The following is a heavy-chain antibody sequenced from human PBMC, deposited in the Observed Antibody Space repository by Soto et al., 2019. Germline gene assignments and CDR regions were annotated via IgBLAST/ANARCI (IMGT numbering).Heavy chain of an antibody. CDR2: IYYSGST. Sequence: SETLSLTCTVSGGSISSYYWSWIRQPPGKGLEWIGYIYYSGSTNYNPSLKSRVTISVDTSKNQFSLKLSSVTAADTAVYYCASCGGSCYRGPTSYYYYGMDVWGQGTTVTVSS. D-gene: IGHD2-15*01. J-gene: IGHJ6*02. CDR3: ASCGGSCYRGPTSYYYYGMDV. CDR1: GGSISSYY. V-gene: IGHV4-59*01.